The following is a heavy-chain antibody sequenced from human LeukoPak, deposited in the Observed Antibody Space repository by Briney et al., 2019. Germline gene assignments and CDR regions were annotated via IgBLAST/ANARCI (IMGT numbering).Heavy chain of an antibody. Sequence: GASVKVSCKASGYTFTSYYMHWVRQAPGQGLEWMGIINPSGGGTSYAQKFQGRVTMTRDTSTSTVYMELSSLRSEDTSVYYCARGRRGLPTAYYFDYWGQGTLVTVSS. V-gene: IGHV1-46*01. D-gene: IGHD1-26*01. J-gene: IGHJ4*02. CDR3: ARGRRGLPTAYYFDY. CDR1: GYTFTSYY. CDR2: INPSGGGT.